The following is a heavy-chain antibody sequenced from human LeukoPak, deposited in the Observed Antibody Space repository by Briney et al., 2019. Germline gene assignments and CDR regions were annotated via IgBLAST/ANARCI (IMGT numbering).Heavy chain of an antibody. CDR3: ARDCTTGSCYDY. J-gene: IGHJ4*02. V-gene: IGHV4-39*07. CDR2: IYHSGST. CDR1: GGSISSDSYH. D-gene: IGHD2-15*01. Sequence: SETLSLTCTVSGGSISSDSYHWGWIRQPPGKGLEWIGEIYHSGSTNYNPSLKSRVTISVDKSKNQFSLKLSSVTAADTAVYYCARDCTTGSCYDYWGPGTLVTVSS.